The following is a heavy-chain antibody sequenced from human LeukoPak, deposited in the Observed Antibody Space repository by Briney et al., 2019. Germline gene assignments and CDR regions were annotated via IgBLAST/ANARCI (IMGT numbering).Heavy chain of an antibody. Sequence: GGSLGLSCAASGFTFSSSWMHWVRQAPGKGLVWVLRINPDGTSTSYADSVKGRFTISRDDAKNTLYLQMNSLRAEDTAVYYCVRMFSGPLDYWGQGTLVTVS. CDR2: INPDGTST. CDR1: GFTFSSSW. CDR3: VRMFSGPLDY. D-gene: IGHD3-10*02. J-gene: IGHJ4*02. V-gene: IGHV3-74*01.